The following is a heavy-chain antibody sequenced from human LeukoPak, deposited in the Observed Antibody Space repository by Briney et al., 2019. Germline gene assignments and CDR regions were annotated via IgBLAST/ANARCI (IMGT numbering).Heavy chain of an antibody. CDR1: GFTFSSYS. V-gene: IGHV3-21*01. J-gene: IGHJ4*02. Sequence: PGGSLRLSYAASGFTFSSYSMNWVRQAPGKGLEWVSSISSSSSYIYYADSVKGRFTISRDNAKNSLYLQMNSLRAEDTAVYYCARDPPYCGSTNCLIDYWGQGTLVTVSS. CDR3: ARDPPYCGSTNCLIDY. D-gene: IGHD2-2*01. CDR2: ISSSSSYI.